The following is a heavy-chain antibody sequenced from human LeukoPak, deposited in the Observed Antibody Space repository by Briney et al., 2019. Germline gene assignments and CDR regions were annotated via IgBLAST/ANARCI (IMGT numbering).Heavy chain of an antibody. J-gene: IGHJ4*02. D-gene: IGHD6-25*01. Sequence: GGSLRLSCAASGFTLSSYWMSWVRQAPGKGLEWVANIKQDGSEKYYVDSAKGRFTISRDNAKNSLYLQMNSLRAEDTAVYYCARDGAADFDYWGQGTLVTVSS. CDR3: ARDGAADFDY. CDR1: GFTLSSYW. CDR2: IKQDGSEK. V-gene: IGHV3-7*01.